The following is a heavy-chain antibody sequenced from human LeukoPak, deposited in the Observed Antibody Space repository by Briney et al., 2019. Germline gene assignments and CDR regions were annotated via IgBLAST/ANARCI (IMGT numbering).Heavy chain of an antibody. CDR2: IYYSGST. CDR3: VRVPSLSSRSYRACDI. J-gene: IGHJ3*02. V-gene: IGHV4-59*01. D-gene: IGHD2/OR15-2a*01. Sequence: SETLCLTCTVSGGSISTYYWTWVRQPPGKGLEWIGYIYYSGSTSYNPSLRSRVTISVDTSKNQFSLRLSSVTAADTAVYYCVRVPSLSSRSYRACDIWGQATMVTVSS. CDR1: GGSISTYY.